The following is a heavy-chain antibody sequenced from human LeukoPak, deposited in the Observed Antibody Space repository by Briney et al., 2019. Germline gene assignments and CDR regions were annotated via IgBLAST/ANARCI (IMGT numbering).Heavy chain of an antibody. D-gene: IGHD3-10*01. CDR3: ARDLNYGSGSYYPPVGYYGMDV. V-gene: IGHV3-7*04. CDR2: IKQDGSEK. CDR1: GFTFSSYW. Sequence: GGSLRLSCAASGFTFSSYWMSWVRQAPGKGLEWVANIKQDGSEKYYVDSVKGRFTISRDNAKNSLYLQMNSLRAEDTAVYYYARDLNYGSGSYYPPVGYYGMDVWGQGTTVTVSS. J-gene: IGHJ6*02.